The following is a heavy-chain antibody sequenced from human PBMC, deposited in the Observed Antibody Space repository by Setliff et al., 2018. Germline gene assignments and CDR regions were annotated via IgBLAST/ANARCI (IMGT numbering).Heavy chain of an antibody. Sequence: PSETLSLTCGASGGSFSNYYWSWIRQPAGKGLEWIGRIFGSGSTNYNPSLKSRVTMSIDTSKNQFFLKVRSVTAADTAVYYCARDRGSNNSPEDFDYWGLGTLVTVSS. CDR1: GGSFSNYY. V-gene: IGHV4-4*07. D-gene: IGHD1-1*01. J-gene: IGHJ4*02. CDR2: IFGSGST. CDR3: ARDRGSNNSPEDFDY.